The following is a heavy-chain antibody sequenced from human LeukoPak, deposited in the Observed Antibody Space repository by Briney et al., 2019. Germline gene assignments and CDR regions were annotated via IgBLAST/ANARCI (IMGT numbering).Heavy chain of an antibody. CDR2: ISWNSGSI. Sequence: PGRSLRLSCAASGFTFDDYAMHWVRQAPGKGLEWVSGISWNSGSIGYADSVKGRFTISRDNAKNSLYLQMNSLRAEDTALYYCAKDIGYCSGGSCYGPGPSQRGNYFDYWGQGTLVTVSS. D-gene: IGHD2-15*01. J-gene: IGHJ4*02. V-gene: IGHV3-9*01. CDR3: AKDIGYCSGGSCYGPGPSQRGNYFDY. CDR1: GFTFDDYA.